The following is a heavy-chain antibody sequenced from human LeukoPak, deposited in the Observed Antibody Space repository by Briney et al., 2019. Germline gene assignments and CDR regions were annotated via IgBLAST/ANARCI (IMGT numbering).Heavy chain of an antibody. CDR3: ARNVTPGLFAQ. V-gene: IGHV4-38-2*01. CDR2: IYNSGST. CDR1: GYPINSGDY. J-gene: IGHJ1*01. Sequence: SGTLSLTCAVSGYPINSGDYWGWIRQPPGKGLGWIGSIYNSGSTVYKLSLKSRLTIPVDPSKNQFSLRLSSVPAANTAVYYCARNVTPGLFAQWGQGTLVTVSS. D-gene: IGHD2-21*02.